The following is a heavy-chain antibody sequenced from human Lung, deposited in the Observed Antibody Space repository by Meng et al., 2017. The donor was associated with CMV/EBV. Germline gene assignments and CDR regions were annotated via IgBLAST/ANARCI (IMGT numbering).Heavy chain of an antibody. V-gene: IGHV4-59*01. CDR2: ISYTGYI. D-gene: IGHD1-1*01. J-gene: IGHJ3*02. CDR3: AGPDDMGSSPHDPFDI. CDR1: GASISANY. Sequence: SXTXSLXCTVSGASISANYWSWSRRPPGKGLEYIGSISYTGYIEYNPSLKGRVAISLDTSKNQFSLKLASVTAADTAMYYCAGPDDMGSSPHDPFDIWGQGTXVT.